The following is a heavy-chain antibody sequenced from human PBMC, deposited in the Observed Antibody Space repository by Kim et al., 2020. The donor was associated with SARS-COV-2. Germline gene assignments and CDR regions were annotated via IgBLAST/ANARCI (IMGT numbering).Heavy chain of an antibody. CDR2: IYHSGST. J-gene: IGHJ4*02. Sequence: SETLSLTCAVSGGSISSSNWWCWVRQPPGKGLEWIGEIYHSGSTNYNPSLKSRVTISGDKSKNQFSLKLSSVTAADTAVYYCARDEIVGASLDYWGQGTLDTVSA. D-gene: IGHD1-26*01. CDR3: ARDEIVGASLDY. V-gene: IGHV4-4*02. CDR1: GGSISSSNW.